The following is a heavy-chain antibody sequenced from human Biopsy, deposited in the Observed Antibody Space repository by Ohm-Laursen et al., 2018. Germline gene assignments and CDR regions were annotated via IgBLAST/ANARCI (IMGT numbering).Heavy chain of an antibody. CDR2: IIPIFGTA. CDR3: ARDALGGGSYRFFY. D-gene: IGHD1-26*01. CDR1: GGTFTNYA. Sequence: SVKASCKASGGTFTNYAISWVRQAPGQGLEWMGGIIPIFGTANYAQKFQGRVTITVDESTSTAYMELSSLRSDDTAVYYCARDALGGGSYRFFYWGQGSLVTVSS. V-gene: IGHV1-69*13. J-gene: IGHJ4*02.